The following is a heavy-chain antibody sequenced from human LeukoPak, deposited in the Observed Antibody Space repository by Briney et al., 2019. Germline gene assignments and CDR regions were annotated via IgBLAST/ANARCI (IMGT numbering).Heavy chain of an antibody. CDR3: AADDLGGGDCS. D-gene: IGHD2-21*02. CDR1: GFTFTSSA. J-gene: IGHJ5*02. V-gene: IGHV1-58*01. Sequence: ASVRVSCKASGFTFTSSAVQWVRQARGQRLEWIGWIVVGSGNTNYAQKFQERVTITRDMSTSTAYMELSSLRSEDTAVYYCAADDLGGGDCSWGQGTLVTVSS. CDR2: IVVGSGNT.